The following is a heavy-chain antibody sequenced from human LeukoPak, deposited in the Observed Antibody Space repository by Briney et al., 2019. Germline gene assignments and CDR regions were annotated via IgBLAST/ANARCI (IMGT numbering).Heavy chain of an antibody. J-gene: IGHJ2*01. Sequence: SETLSLTCTVSGYSISSGYYWGWIRQPPGKGLEWIGSIYHSGSTYYNPSLKSRVTISVDTSKNQFSLKLSSVTAADTAVYYCARRKARQYYDILTGYYGPDKKNWYFDLWGRGTLVTVSS. V-gene: IGHV4-38-2*02. CDR2: IYHSGST. CDR1: GYSISSGYY. CDR3: ARRKARQYYDILTGYYGPDKKNWYFDL. D-gene: IGHD3-9*01.